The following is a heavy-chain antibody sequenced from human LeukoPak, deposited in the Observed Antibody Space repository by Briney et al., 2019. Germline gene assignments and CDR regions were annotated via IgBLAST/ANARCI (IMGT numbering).Heavy chain of an antibody. J-gene: IGHJ4*02. Sequence: GGSLRLSCAASRFTFRSYAMSWVRQAPGKGLEWVSAISGSGGSTYYADSVKGRFTISRDNSKNTLYLQMNSLRAEDTAVYYCAKVGGGITMIVVVITGSFNFDYWGQGTLVTVSS. CDR2: ISGSGGST. V-gene: IGHV3-23*01. CDR3: AKVGGGITMIVVVITGSFNFDY. CDR1: RFTFRSYA. D-gene: IGHD3-22*01.